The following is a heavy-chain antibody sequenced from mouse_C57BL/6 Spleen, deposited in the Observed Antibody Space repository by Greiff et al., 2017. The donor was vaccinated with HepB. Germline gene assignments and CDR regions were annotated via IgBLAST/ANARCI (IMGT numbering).Heavy chain of an antibody. CDR3: TRRFYGSSFDY. CDR1: GYTFTDYE. J-gene: IGHJ2*01. V-gene: IGHV1-15*01. Sequence: VQLQQSGAELVRPGASVTLSCKASGYTFTDYEMHWVKQTPVHGLEWIGAIDPDTGGTAYNQKFKGKATLTADKSSSTAYMELRSLTSEDSAVYYCTRRFYGSSFDYWGQGTTLTVSS. CDR2: IDPDTGGT. D-gene: IGHD1-1*01.